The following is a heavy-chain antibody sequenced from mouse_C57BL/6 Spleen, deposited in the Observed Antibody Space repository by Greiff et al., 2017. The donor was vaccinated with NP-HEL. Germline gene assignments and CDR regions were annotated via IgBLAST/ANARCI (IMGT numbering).Heavy chain of an antibody. V-gene: IGHV1-26*01. Sequence: EVQLQQSGPELVKPGASVKISCKASGYTFTDYYMNWVKQSHGKSLEWIGDINPNNGGTSYNQKFKGKATLTVDKSSSTAYMELRSLTSEDSAVYYGARNPWFAYWGQGTLVTVSA. CDR3: ARNPWFAY. CDR2: INPNNGGT. CDR1: GYTFTDYY. J-gene: IGHJ3*01.